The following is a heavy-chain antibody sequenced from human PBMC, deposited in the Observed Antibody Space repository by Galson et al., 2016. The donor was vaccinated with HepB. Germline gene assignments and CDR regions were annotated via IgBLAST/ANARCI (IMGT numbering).Heavy chain of an antibody. J-gene: IGHJ6*02. CDR3: ARDQGVGYGMDV. V-gene: IGHV1-18*01. CDR2: ISTYNGDT. Sequence: SVKVSCKASGYTFNTYAINWVRQAPGQGLEWMGWISTYNGDTNFAQKFQGRVTMTTDTSTSTAYMELRSLRSDDTAVYYCARDQGVGYGMDVWGQGNPGHRLL. D-gene: IGHD1-26*01. CDR1: GYTFNTYA.